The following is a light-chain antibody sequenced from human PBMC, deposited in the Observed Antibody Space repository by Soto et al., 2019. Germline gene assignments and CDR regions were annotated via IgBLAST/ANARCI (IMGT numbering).Light chain of an antibody. Sequence: AIPLTQSPSSLSASVGDRVTITCRASQGIRSALAWYQQKPGKAPKLLIYDASSLESGVPSRFSGSGSGTDFTLTISSLQPEDFATYYCQQFNNYPSITVGQGTRLEIK. J-gene: IGKJ5*01. CDR3: QQFNNYPSIT. CDR2: DAS. V-gene: IGKV1D-13*01. CDR1: QGIRSA.